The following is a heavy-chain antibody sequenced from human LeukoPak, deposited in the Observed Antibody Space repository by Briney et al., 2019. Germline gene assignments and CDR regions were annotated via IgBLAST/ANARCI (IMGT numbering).Heavy chain of an antibody. J-gene: IGHJ4*02. CDR3: ARDSSGSSRDH. CDR1: GVTFTSNS. CDR2: ISSRGYV. V-gene: IGHV3-21*01. D-gene: IGHD5-12*01. Sequence: GGSLRLSRAASGVTFTSNSVSGGRKGPGKGLGWVSSISSRGYVYGPDSMRGSFTLSSDDAENPLYLQMNSLRAEAAAVYYCARDSSGSSRDHWGQGTLVTVSS.